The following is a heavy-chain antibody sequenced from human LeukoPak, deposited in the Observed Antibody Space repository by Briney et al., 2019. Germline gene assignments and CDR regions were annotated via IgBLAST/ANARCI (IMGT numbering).Heavy chain of an antibody. CDR1: GFTFTSSA. Sequence: SVKVSCKASGFTFTSSAVQWVRQARGQRLEWIGWIVVGSGNTNYAQKFQERVTITRDMSTSTAYMELSSLRAEDTAVYYCARHRSLQGVVIMGAMDVWGQGTTVTVSS. V-gene: IGHV1-58*01. CDR2: IVVGSGNT. J-gene: IGHJ6*02. D-gene: IGHD3-3*01. CDR3: ARHRSLQGVVIMGAMDV.